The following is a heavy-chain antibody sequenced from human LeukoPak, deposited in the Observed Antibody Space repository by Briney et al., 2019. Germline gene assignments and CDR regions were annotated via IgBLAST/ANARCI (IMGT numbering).Heavy chain of an antibody. J-gene: IGHJ3*02. V-gene: IGHV1-2*02. D-gene: IGHD3-3*01. Sequence: GASVKVSCKASGYTFTGYYMHWVRQAPGQGLEWMGWINPNSGGTNYAQKFQGRDTMTRDTSISTAYMELSRLRSDDTAVYYCARDFPYYDFWSGCSDIWGQGTMVTVSS. CDR1: GYTFTGYY. CDR3: ARDFPYYDFWSGCSDI. CDR2: INPNSGGT.